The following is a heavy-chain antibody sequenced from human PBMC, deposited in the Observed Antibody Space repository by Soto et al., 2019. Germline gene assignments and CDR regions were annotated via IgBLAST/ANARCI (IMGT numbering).Heavy chain of an antibody. Sequence: GGSLRLSCAASGFTFSSYGMHWVRQAPGKGLEWVAVIWYDGSNKYYADSVKGRFTISRDNSKNTLYLQMNSLRAEDTAVYYCARESFNISSGSWYYFDYWGQGTLVTVSS. V-gene: IGHV3-33*01. CDR1: GFTFSSYG. CDR3: ARESFNISSGSWYYFDY. D-gene: IGHD3-10*01. CDR2: IWYDGSNK. J-gene: IGHJ4*02.